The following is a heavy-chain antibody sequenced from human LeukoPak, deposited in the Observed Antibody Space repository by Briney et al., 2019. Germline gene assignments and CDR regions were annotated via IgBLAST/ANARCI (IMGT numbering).Heavy chain of an antibody. V-gene: IGHV1-69*13. Sequence: ASVKVSCKASGGTFSSYAISWMRQAPGQGLEWMGGIIPIFGTANYAQKFQGRVTITADESTSTAYMELSSLRSEDTAVYYCARANYYDSSGYPTPFDYWGQGTLVTVSS. CDR3: ARANYYDSSGYPTPFDY. J-gene: IGHJ4*02. CDR1: GGTFSSYA. D-gene: IGHD3-22*01. CDR2: IIPIFGTA.